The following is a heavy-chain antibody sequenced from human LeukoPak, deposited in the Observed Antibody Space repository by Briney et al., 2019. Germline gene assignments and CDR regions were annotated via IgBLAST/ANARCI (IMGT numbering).Heavy chain of an antibody. CDR1: GFTFSSYE. D-gene: IGHD3-10*01. J-gene: IGHJ4*02. V-gene: IGHV3-48*03. Sequence: GGSLRLSCAASGFTFSSYEMNWVRQAPGKGLEWVSYISSSGSTIYYADSVKGRFTISRDNAKNSLYLQMNSLRAEDTAVYYCARDPYYGSGSYYYWGQGTLVTVSS. CDR3: ARDPYYGSGSYYY. CDR2: ISSSGSTI.